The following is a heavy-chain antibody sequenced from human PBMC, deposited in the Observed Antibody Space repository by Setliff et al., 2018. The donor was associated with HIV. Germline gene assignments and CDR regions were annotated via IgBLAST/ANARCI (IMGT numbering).Heavy chain of an antibody. J-gene: IGHJ3*02. V-gene: IGHV1-2*04. CDR1: GYTFTAYY. Sequence: ASVKVSCKASGYTFTAYYIPWVRQAPGQGLEWMGWINPYSGGTNYAQNFQGWVTMTRDTSITTADMELSRLTSDDTALYFCVREVRAAYKGPLWFGQSDPRPDTFAIWVHGTIVTVSS. CDR3: VREVRAAYKGPLWFGQSDPRPDTFAI. D-gene: IGHD3-10*01. CDR2: INPYSGGT.